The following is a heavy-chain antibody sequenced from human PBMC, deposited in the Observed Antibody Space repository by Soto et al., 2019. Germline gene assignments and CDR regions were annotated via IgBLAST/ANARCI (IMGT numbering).Heavy chain of an antibody. CDR2: ISDDGSKK. D-gene: IGHD2-2*01. CDR3: AKDNMVVGDADQYNNMDV. J-gene: IGHJ6*02. V-gene: IGHV3-30*18. Sequence: QVQLVESGGGVVQPGGSLRLSCAASGFTFSTYGMHWVRQAPGKGLEWVALISDDGSKKYYIDSVKGRFIISRDNSKNTLYLQMNRLRSEDTAVYYCAKDNMVVGDADQYNNMDVWGHGTTVSASS. CDR1: GFTFSTYG.